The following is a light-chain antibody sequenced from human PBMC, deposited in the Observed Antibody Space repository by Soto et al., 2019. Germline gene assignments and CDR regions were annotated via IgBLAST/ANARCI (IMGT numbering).Light chain of an antibody. V-gene: IGKV1-12*01. Sequence: DIRMTQSPSSVSGSVGDRVSMTCRASQDIASWLAWYQQRPGKAPVLLIFGASILQSGVSSRFSGSGAGTEFNLTINSLQPEDFGVYYYQQAHNLPVTFGGGTKVEIK. J-gene: IGKJ4*01. CDR3: QQAHNLPVT. CDR2: GAS. CDR1: QDIASW.